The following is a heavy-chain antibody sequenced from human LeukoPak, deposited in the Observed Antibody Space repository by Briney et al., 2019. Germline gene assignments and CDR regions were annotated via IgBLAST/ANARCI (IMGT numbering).Heavy chain of an antibody. Sequence: GGSLRLSCAASGFTFSSYAMSWVRQAPGKGLEWVSAISGSGGSTYYADSVKGRFTISRDNSKNTLYLQMNSLRAEDTAVYYCAKNLEGDDYDFWSGYYSGGAFDIWSQGTMVTVSS. CDR1: GFTFSSYA. V-gene: IGHV3-23*01. J-gene: IGHJ3*02. CDR3: AKNLEGDDYDFWSGYYSGGAFDI. D-gene: IGHD3-3*01. CDR2: ISGSGGST.